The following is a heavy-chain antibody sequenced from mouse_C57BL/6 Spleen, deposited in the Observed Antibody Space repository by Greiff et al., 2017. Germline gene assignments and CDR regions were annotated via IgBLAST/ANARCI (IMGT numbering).Heavy chain of an antibody. CDR2: IHPNSGST. J-gene: IGHJ2*01. V-gene: IGHV1-64*01. CDR1: GYTFTSYW. CDR3: ARGGWDHYFDY. D-gene: IGHD4-1*01. Sequence: QVQLQQPGAELVKPGASVTLSCKASGYTFTSYWMHWVKQRPGQGLEWIGMIHPNSGSTNYNEKFKSKATLTVDKSSSTAYMQLSSLTSEDSAVYYCARGGWDHYFDYWGQGTTLTVSS.